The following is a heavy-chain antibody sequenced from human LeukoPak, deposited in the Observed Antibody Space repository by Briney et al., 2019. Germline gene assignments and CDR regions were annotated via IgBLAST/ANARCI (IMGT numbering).Heavy chain of an antibody. V-gene: IGHV4-59*12. CDR2: IYYSGST. Sequence: PSETLSLTCTVSGGSISSYYWSWIRQPPGKGLEWIGYIYYSGSTNYNPSLKSRVTISVDTSKNQFSLKVSSVTAADTAVYYCARSFGSGSYYYFDYWGQGTLVTVSS. CDR3: ARSFGSGSYYYFDY. J-gene: IGHJ4*02. CDR1: GGSISSYY. D-gene: IGHD3-10*01.